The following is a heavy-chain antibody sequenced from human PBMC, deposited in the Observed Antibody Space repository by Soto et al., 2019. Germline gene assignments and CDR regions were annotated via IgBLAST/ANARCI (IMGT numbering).Heavy chain of an antibody. D-gene: IGHD3-3*01. J-gene: IGHJ4*02. Sequence: SETLSLTCAVYAGSFSGYYWSWIRQPPGKGLGWIGEINHSGSTNYNPSLKSRVTISLDTSKNQFSLRLSSVTAADTAVYYCARLASYYDFWSGYYLFGYWGQGTLVTVSS. CDR2: INHSGST. V-gene: IGHV4-34*01. CDR1: AGSFSGYY. CDR3: ARLASYYDFWSGYYLFGY.